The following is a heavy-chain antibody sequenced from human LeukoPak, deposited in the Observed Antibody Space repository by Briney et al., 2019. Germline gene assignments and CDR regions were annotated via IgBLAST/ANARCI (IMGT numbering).Heavy chain of an antibody. CDR1: GFTFSTYA. CDR3: TELGITMIGGV. J-gene: IGHJ6*04. D-gene: IGHD3-10*02. Sequence: GGTLRLSCAASGFTFSTYAMSWVRQAPGKGLEWVSFISSSSSYIYQADSVKGRFTISRDNARNSLYLQMNSLRAEDTAVYYCTELGITMIGGVWGKGTTVTISS. V-gene: IGHV3-21*01. CDR2: ISSSSSYI.